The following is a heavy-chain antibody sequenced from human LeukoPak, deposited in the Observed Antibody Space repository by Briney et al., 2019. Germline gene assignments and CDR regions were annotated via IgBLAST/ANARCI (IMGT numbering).Heavy chain of an antibody. D-gene: IGHD4-17*01. CDR3: ARSSSRALDYGDYGFYYYGMDV. CDR1: GFTFSGYS. V-gene: IGHV3-30-3*01. CDR2: ISNDGNKK. Sequence: PGGSLRLSCAASGFTFSGYSMHWVRQAPGKGLECMAVISNDGNKKYFADSVKGRFTIFRDNSKKILYLQMNSLRADDTAVYYCARSSSRALDYGDYGFYYYGMDVWGQGTTVTVSS. J-gene: IGHJ6*01.